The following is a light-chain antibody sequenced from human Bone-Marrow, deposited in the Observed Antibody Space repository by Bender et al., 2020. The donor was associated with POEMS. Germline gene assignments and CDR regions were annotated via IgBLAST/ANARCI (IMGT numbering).Light chain of an antibody. V-gene: IGLV3-1*01. J-gene: IGLJ2*01. CDR3: QAWDGSTVI. CDR2: QDT. CDR1: KLGDKY. Sequence: SYDLTQPPSVSVSPGQTASITCSGNKLGDKYACWYQQKAGQSPVLIIYQDTRRPSGIPERFSGSNSGNTATLTISGTQAADEAAYYCQAWDGSTVIFGGGTKLTVL.